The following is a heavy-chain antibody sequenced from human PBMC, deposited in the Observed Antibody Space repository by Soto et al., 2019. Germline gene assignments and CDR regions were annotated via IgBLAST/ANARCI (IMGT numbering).Heavy chain of an antibody. CDR2: IYSGGST. J-gene: IGHJ6*02. CDR3: ARDLGERDYYYGMDV. CDR1: GFTVSSNY. D-gene: IGHD2-21*01. Sequence: GSLRLSCAASGFTVSSNYMSWVRPAPGKGLEWVSVIYSGGSTYYADSVKGRFTISRDNSKNTLYLQMNSLRAEDTAVYYCARDLGERDYYYGMDVWGQGTTVTVSS. V-gene: IGHV3-53*01.